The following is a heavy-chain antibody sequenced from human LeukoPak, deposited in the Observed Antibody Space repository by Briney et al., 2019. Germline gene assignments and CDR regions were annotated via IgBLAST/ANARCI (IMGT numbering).Heavy chain of an antibody. CDR1: GFTFSSYW. J-gene: IGHJ5*02. V-gene: IGHV3-7*01. CDR2: ITQDGSEK. D-gene: IGHD6-13*01. CDR3: AGGIAAGGINWFDP. Sequence: GGSLRLSCAASGFTFSSYWMSWVRQAPGKGLEWVANITQDGSEKNYVDSVMGRFTMSRDNGKRSLYLQMNSLRAEDTAVYYCAGGIAAGGINWFDPWGHGTLVTVSS.